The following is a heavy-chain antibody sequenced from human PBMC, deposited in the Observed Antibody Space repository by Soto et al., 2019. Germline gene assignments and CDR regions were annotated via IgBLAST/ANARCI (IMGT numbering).Heavy chain of an antibody. CDR3: ARGCRVYSGYESKQTYCYYYYGMDV. D-gene: IGHD5-12*01. CDR2: ISAYNGNT. Sequence: QVQLVQSGAEVKKPGASVKVSCKASGYTFTSYGLSWVRQAPGQGLEWMGWISAYNGNTNYAQKLQGKVTMTTDTSASTADMELRSLRSDDTAVYYCARGCRVYSGYESKQTYCYYYYGMDVWGQGTTVTVSS. V-gene: IGHV1-18*01. CDR1: GYTFTSYG. J-gene: IGHJ6*02.